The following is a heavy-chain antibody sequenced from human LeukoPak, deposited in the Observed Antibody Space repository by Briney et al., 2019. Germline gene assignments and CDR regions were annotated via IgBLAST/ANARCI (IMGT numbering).Heavy chain of an antibody. D-gene: IGHD5-24*01. CDR2: IKTKSDGETT. V-gene: IGHV3-15*07. Sequence: PGGSLRLSCAASGFTFSDAWMNWVRQAPGKGLEWVGRIKTKSDGETTDYAAPVKGRFTISRDDSKNTLYVQMNSLKTEDTAVYYCTTDPWHGMDVWGRGTTVTVSS. CDR1: GFTFSDAW. J-gene: IGHJ6*02. CDR3: TTDPWHGMDV.